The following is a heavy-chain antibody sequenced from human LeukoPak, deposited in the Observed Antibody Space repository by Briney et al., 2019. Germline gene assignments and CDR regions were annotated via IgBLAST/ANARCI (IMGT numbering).Heavy chain of an antibody. CDR2: INSDGSST. V-gene: IGHV3-74*01. Sequence: GGSLRLSCAASGFTFSSYWMHWVRQAPGKRLVWVSRINSDGSSTSYADSVKGRFTISRDNAKNTLYLQMNSLRAEDTAVYYCAFSGSYYGGYFDYWGQGTLVTVSS. D-gene: IGHD1-26*01. CDR3: AFSGSYYGGYFDY. CDR1: GFTFSSYW. J-gene: IGHJ4*02.